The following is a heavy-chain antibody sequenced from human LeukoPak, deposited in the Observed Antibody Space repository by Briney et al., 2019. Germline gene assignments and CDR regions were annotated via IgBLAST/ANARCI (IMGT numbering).Heavy chain of an antibody. CDR1: GFIFSNYW. V-gene: IGHV3-7*04. D-gene: IGHD2/OR15-2a*01. CDR3: ARDGGDCDSTTCCDRLDY. CDR2: IKRDGSDK. J-gene: IGHJ4*02. Sequence: GGSPRLSCAASGFIFSNYWMTWVRQAPGKGLEWVANIKRDGSDKYFVDSVRGRFTISRDNAKNTLYLQMNSLRAEDTAVYYCARDGGDCDSTTCCDRLDYWGQGTLVTVSS.